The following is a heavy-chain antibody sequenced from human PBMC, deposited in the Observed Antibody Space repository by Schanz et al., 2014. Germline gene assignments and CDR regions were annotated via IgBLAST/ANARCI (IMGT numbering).Heavy chain of an antibody. Sequence: VQLVESGGGLVQPGGSLRLSCAASGFTVSKNYMSWVRQAPGKGLEWVSYISGSSSTKYYADSVKGRFTISRDIAKNSLSLQMNSLRDEDTAMYYCAKRCSSTSCSHGAFDIWGQGTMVTVSS. CDR2: ISGSSSTK. D-gene: IGHD2-2*01. CDR1: GFTVSKNY. J-gene: IGHJ3*02. CDR3: AKRCSSTSCSHGAFDI. V-gene: IGHV3-11*01.